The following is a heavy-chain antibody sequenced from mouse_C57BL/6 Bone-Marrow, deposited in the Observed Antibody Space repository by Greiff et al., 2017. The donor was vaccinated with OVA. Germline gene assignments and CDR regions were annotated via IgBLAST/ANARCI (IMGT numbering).Heavy chain of an antibody. D-gene: IGHD1-1*01. V-gene: IGHV3-6*01. CDR1: GYSITSGYY. CDR2: ISYDGSN. CDR3: ASDGYGGFAY. Sequence: EVKLVESGPGLVKPSQSLSLTCSVTGYSITSGYYWNWIRQFPGNKLEWMGYISYDGSNNYNPSLKNRISITRDTSKNQFFLKLNSVTTEDTATYYCASDGYGGFAYWGQGTLVTVSA. J-gene: IGHJ3*01.